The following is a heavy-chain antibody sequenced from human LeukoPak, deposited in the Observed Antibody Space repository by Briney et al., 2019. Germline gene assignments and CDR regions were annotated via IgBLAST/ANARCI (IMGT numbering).Heavy chain of an antibody. J-gene: IGHJ4*02. D-gene: IGHD1-1*01. CDR3: AKGQLERRNPNYFDY. V-gene: IGHV3-23*01. CDR2: ISGSGGST. Sequence: PAGGSLRLSCAASGFTFSSYAMSWVCQAPGKGLEWVSAISGSGGSTYYADSVKGRFTISRDNSKNTLYLQMNSLRAEDTAVYYCAKGQLERRNPNYFDYWGQGTLVAVSS. CDR1: GFTFSSYA.